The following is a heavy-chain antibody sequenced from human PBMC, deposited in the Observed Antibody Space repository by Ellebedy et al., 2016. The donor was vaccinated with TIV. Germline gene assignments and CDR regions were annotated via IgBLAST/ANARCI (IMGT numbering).Heavy chain of an antibody. J-gene: IGHJ4*02. V-gene: IGHV3-7*01. Sequence: PGGSLRLSCVASGFTFRSEWMSWVRQAPGKGLEWVANIKEDGSEKDYVDLVKGRFTISRDNAKNSLYLQMNSLRAEDTAVYYCAREAISYATSGYYFDSWGQGTLVAVSS. D-gene: IGHD3-22*01. CDR2: IKEDGSEK. CDR1: GFTFRSEW. CDR3: AREAISYATSGYYFDS.